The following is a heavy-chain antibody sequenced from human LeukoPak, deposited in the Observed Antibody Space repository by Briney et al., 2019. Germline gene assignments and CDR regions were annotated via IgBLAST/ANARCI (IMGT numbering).Heavy chain of an antibody. CDR3: AKDSSYGESYYFDY. CDR1: GFTFSSYG. V-gene: IGHV3-30*18. CDR2: ISYDGSNK. J-gene: IGHJ4*02. D-gene: IGHD4-17*01. Sequence: PGGSLRLSCAASGFTFSSYGMHWVRQAPGKGLEWVAVISYDGSNKYYADSVKGRFTISRDNSKSTLYLQMNSLRAEDTAVYYCAKDSSYGESYYFDYWGQGTLVTVSS.